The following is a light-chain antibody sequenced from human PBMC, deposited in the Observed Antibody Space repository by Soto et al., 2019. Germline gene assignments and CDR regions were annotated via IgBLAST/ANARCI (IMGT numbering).Light chain of an antibody. V-gene: IGKV3-15*01. J-gene: IGKJ1*01. CDR1: QSVSSN. CDR3: QQYNNWPRT. CDR2: GAS. Sequence: EIVMTQSPATLSVSPWERATLSCRASQSVSSNLAWYQQKPGQAPRLLIYGASTRATGIPARFSGSGSGTEFTLTISSLQSEDFAFYYCQQYNNWPRTFGQGTKVDIK.